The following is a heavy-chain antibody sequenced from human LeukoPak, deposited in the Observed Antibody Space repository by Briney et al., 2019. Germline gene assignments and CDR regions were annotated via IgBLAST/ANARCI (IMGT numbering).Heavy chain of an antibody. D-gene: IGHD1-1*01. CDR1: GFTSSISS. CDR3: ARDRGVTTRPRGYFDS. J-gene: IGHJ4*02. CDR2: IISGSSTI. V-gene: IGHV3-48*02. Sequence: GGSLRLSCAPSGFTSSISSTNWVRPAPEKGLEWVSYIISGSSTIYYADSVKGRFTISRDNAENSLYLQMNSLRDEDTAVYYCARDRGVTTRPRGYFDSWGEGTLVTVSS.